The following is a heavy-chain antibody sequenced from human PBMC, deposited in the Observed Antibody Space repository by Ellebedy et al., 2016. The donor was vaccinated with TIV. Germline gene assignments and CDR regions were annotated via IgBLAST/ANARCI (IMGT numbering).Heavy chain of an antibody. CDR3: ARDESCSSTSCCFDY. CDR2: ISSSSSTI. CDR1: GFTFSSYS. D-gene: IGHD2-2*01. J-gene: IGHJ4*02. Sequence: GGSLRLXXAASGFTFSSYSMNWVRQAPGKGLEWVSYISSSSSTIYYADSVKGRFTISRDNAKNSLYLQMNSLRDEDTAVYYCARDESCSSTSCCFDYWGQGTLVTVSS. V-gene: IGHV3-48*02.